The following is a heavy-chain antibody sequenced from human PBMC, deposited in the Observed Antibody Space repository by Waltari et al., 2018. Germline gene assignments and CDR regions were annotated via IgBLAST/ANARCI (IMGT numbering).Heavy chain of an antibody. V-gene: IGHV3-23*01. Sequence: EVQLLESGGGLVQPGGSLRLSCAASGFTFSSYAMSWVRQAPGKGLEWVSAISGSGGSTYYADSVKGRFTISRDNSKNTLYLQMNSLRAEDTAVYYCARDLFPSPGIAAEHWGQGTLVTVSS. CDR1: GFTFSSYA. J-gene: IGHJ4*02. CDR2: ISGSGGST. D-gene: IGHD6-13*01. CDR3: ARDLFPSPGIAAEH.